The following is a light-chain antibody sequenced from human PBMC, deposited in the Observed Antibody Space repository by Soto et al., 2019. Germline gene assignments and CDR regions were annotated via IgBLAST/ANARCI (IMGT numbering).Light chain of an antibody. CDR1: QSISNF. CDR2: DAS. CDR3: QHRSTWWT. J-gene: IGKJ1*01. V-gene: IGKV3-11*01. Sequence: EIVLSQSPGTLSSSPGDRATLSCRASQSISNFLAWYQHIPGQAPRLLIYDASNRAAGIPVKFSGSGFGTDFTLTISSLEPDDSAVYYCQHRSTWWTFGQGTKVEI.